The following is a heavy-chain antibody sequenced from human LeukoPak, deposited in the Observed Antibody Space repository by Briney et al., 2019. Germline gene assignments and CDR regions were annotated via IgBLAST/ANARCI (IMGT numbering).Heavy chain of an antibody. D-gene: IGHD5-12*01. J-gene: IGHJ3*02. V-gene: IGHV4-38-2*01. CDR2: IYRSGST. CDR3: ARVREVADAFDI. Sequence: SETLSLTCGVSGYSISSGYYWGWIRQPPGKGLEWIGSIYRSGSTNYNPSLKSRVTISVDTSENQFSLKLSSVTAADTALYYCARVREVADAFDIWGQGTMVTVSS. CDR1: GYSISSGYY.